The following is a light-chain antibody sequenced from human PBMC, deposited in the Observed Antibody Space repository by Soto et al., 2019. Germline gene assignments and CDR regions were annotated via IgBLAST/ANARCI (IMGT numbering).Light chain of an antibody. J-gene: IGKJ4*01. CDR2: GAS. CDR1: QSVSSNY. V-gene: IGKV3-20*01. CDR3: QQYGRTPLT. Sequence: IVLTQSPCTLSLSPGERATLSCRASQSVSSNYLAWYQQKPGQAPRLLIYGASSRATGIPDRFSGSGSGTDFTLTISRLEPEDFAVYFCQQYGRTPLTFGGGTKVDIK.